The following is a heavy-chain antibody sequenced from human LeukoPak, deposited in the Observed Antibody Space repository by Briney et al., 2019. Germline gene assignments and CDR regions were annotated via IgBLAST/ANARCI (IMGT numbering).Heavy chain of an antibody. CDR2: ISYDGSNK. V-gene: IGHV3-30-3*01. CDR3: ARDRSSYYYDSSGYYDY. Sequence: GGSLRLSCAASGFTFSSYAMHWVRQVPGKGLEWVAVISYDGSNKYYADSVKGRFTISRDNSKNTLYLQMNSLRAEDTAVYYCARDRSSYYYDSSGYYDYWGQGTLVTVSS. J-gene: IGHJ4*02. D-gene: IGHD3-22*01. CDR1: GFTFSSYA.